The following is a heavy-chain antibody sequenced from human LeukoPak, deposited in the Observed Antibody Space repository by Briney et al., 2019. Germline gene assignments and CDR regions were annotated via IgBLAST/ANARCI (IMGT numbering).Heavy chain of an antibody. Sequence: PSETLSLTCTVSGGSISSYYWSWIRQPPGKGLEWIGYIYYSGSTNYNPSLKSRVTISVDTSKNQFSLKLSSVTAADTAVYYRARGYCSSTSCEFDYWGQGTLVTVSS. CDR2: IYYSGST. V-gene: IGHV4-59*01. J-gene: IGHJ4*02. CDR3: ARGYCSSTSCEFDY. D-gene: IGHD2-2*01. CDR1: GGSISSYY.